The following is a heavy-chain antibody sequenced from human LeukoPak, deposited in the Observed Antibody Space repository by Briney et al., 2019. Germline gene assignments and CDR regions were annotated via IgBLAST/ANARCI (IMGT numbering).Heavy chain of an antibody. CDR2: IKEDGSEK. V-gene: IGHV3-7*05. CDR1: GFTFSTHW. CDR3: ARLNDWRFDY. D-gene: IGHD3-9*01. Sequence: GGSLRLSCAASGFTFSTHWMSWVRQAPGQGLEWVANIKEDGSEKYYVDSVKGRLTISRDNAKYSLYLQMNSLRAEDTAVYYCARLNDWRFDYWGQGTLVTVSS. J-gene: IGHJ4*02.